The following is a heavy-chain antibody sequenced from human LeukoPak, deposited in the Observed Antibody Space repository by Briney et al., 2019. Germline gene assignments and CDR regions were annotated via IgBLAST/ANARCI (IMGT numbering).Heavy chain of an antibody. J-gene: IGHJ4*02. CDR3: LRFGSASYYKSLDD. Sequence: PSETLPLTCTVSGGSIDTSIYYWGWIRQPPGKGLEWIGSIHYTGSTYRNPSLRSRVTISVDTSKNQFSLKVTSVTAADTAVYYCLRFGSASYYKSLDDWGQGTLVTVSS. CDR2: IHYTGST. D-gene: IGHD3-10*01. CDR1: GGSIDTSIYY. V-gene: IGHV4-39*01.